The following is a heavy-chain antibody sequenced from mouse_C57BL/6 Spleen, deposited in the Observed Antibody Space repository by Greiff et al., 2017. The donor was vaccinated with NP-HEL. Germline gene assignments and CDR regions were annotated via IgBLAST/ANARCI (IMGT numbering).Heavy chain of an antibody. Sequence: VQLQQSGPELVKPGASVKISCKASGYSFTDYNMNWVKQSNGKSLEWIGVINPNYGTTSYNQKFKGKATLTVDQSSSTAYMQLNSLTSEDSAVYYCARGAYYDYDEAWFAYWGQGTLVTVSA. CDR2: INPNYGTT. J-gene: IGHJ3*01. CDR3: ARGAYYDYDEAWFAY. D-gene: IGHD2-4*01. CDR1: GYSFTDYN. V-gene: IGHV1-39*01.